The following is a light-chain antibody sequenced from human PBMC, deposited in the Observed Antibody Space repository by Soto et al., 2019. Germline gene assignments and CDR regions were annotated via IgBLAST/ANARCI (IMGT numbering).Light chain of an antibody. Sequence: DIQMSQSPSSLSASVRDRVSITCRASQTISRYLNWYQQKPGKAPKLLIFAASSLQSGFPSRFSGSGSGTDFTLTISSLQVEDFATYYCQQSYNGPFTFGPGTKVDI. V-gene: IGKV1-39*01. J-gene: IGKJ3*01. CDR1: QTISRY. CDR3: QQSYNGPFT. CDR2: AAS.